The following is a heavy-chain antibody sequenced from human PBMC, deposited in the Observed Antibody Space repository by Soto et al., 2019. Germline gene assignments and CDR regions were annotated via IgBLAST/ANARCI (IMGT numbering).Heavy chain of an antibody. D-gene: IGHD3-10*01. J-gene: IGHJ3*02. Sequence: SETLSLTCTVSGGSISSYYWSWIRQPPGKGLEWIGYIYYSGSTNYNPSLKSRVTISVDTSKNQFSLKLSSVTAADTAVYYCARDSLDLITMVRGVPGAFDIWGQGTMVTVSS. CDR1: GGSISSYY. CDR3: ARDSLDLITMVRGVPGAFDI. V-gene: IGHV4-59*01. CDR2: IYYSGST.